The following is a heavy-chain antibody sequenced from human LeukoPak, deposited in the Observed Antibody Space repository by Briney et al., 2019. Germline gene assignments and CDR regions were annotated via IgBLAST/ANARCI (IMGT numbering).Heavy chain of an antibody. CDR1: LGTFSTYA. CDR3: EREELYTGFLTRGFDP. Sequence: SVKVSCEAPLGTFSTYAISSVSQAPGQGLEWMGRIIPALDIANYAQEFQGRVTITAEESTTTAFMELSSLRSEETAVFCCEREELYTGFLTRGFDPWGQGTLVTVSS. J-gene: IGHJ5*02. CDR2: IIPALDIA. D-gene: IGHD3-10*01. V-gene: IGHV1-69*04.